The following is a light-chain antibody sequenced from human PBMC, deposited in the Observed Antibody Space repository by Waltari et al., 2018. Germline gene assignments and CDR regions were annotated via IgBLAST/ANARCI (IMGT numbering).Light chain of an antibody. J-gene: IGKJ1*01. CDR2: GAS. CDR1: QCFGRA. Sequence: SCRASQCFGRALIWYQKRPGQAPRLLIYGASTRATGIPDRFSGSGFGTDFSLTISRLEPEDFAVYYCQRNDRLPVTFGQGTKVEIK. V-gene: IGKV3-20*01. CDR3: QRNDRLPVT.